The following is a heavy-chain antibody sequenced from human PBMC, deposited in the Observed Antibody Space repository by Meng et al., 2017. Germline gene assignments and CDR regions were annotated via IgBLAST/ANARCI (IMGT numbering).Heavy chain of an antibody. V-gene: IGHV1-18*01. Sequence: ASVKVSCKASGYTFTSYGISWVRQAPGQGLEWMGWISAYNGNTNYAQKLQGRVTMTTDTSTSTAYMELISLRSEDTAVYYCATNGGSPAATHYYYYGMDVWGQGTTVTVSS. D-gene: IGHD2-15*01. J-gene: IGHJ6*02. CDR2: ISAYNGNT. CDR1: GYTFTSYG. CDR3: ATNGGSPAATHYYYYGMDV.